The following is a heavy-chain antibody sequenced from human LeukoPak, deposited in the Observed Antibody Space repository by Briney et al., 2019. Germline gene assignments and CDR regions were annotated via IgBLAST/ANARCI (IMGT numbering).Heavy chain of an antibody. Sequence: SGPTLVNPTQTLTLTCTFSGFSLSTSGVGVGWIRQPPGKALEWLALIYWNDDKRYGPSLKSRLTITKDTSKNQVVLTVTNMDPVDTATYFCAHRRYSSSSPAEYFQHWGQGTLVTVSS. D-gene: IGHD6-6*01. V-gene: IGHV2-5*01. CDR3: AHRRYSSSSPAEYFQH. J-gene: IGHJ1*01. CDR1: GFSLSTSGVG. CDR2: IYWNDDK.